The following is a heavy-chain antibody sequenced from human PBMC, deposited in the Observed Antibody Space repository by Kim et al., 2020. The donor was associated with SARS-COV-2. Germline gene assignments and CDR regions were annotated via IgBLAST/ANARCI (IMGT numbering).Heavy chain of an antibody. CDR1: GFAFSSYW. Sequence: GGSLRLSCAASGFAFSSYWMHWVRQAPGKGLVWVSYINSDGSNTKYADSVKGRFTISRDNAKNTLYLQMNSLRAEDTAVYYCATLSSVTAAIGFDPWGQGTLVTVSS. J-gene: IGHJ5*02. CDR3: ATLSSVTAAIGFDP. D-gene: IGHD6-13*01. CDR2: INSDGSNT. V-gene: IGHV3-74*03.